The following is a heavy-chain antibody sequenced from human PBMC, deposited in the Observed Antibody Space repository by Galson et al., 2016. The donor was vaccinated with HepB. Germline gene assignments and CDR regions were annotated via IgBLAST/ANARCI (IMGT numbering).Heavy chain of an antibody. CDR2: SDYDGSA. CDR1: GGSISTYY. Sequence: SETLSLTCSVSGGSISTYYWSWLRQPPGKGLQWIGYSDYDGSANHSVSLMSRVGISVDSSKNQFSLKLKSVTAADTAVYYCARISYRSGRSFDSWGQGILVIVSS. D-gene: IGHD6-19*01. V-gene: IGHV4-59*01. CDR3: ARISYRSGRSFDS. J-gene: IGHJ4*02.